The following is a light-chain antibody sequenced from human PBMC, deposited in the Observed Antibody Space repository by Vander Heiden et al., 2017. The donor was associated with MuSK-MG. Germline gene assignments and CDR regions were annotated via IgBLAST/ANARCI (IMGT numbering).Light chain of an antibody. V-gene: IGKV1-33*01. Sequence: DIQMNQSPSSLSASVGDRVTITCQASQDISNYLNWYQQKPGKAPKLLIYDASNLETGVPSRFSGSGSGTDFTFTISSLQPEDFATYYCQQYYNLYTFGQGTKLEIK. CDR1: QDISNY. J-gene: IGKJ2*01. CDR3: QQYYNLYT. CDR2: DAS.